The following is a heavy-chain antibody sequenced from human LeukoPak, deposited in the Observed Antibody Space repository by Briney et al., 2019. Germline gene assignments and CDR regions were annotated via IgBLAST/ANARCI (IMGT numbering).Heavy chain of an antibody. D-gene: IGHD3-22*01. J-gene: IGHJ4*02. Sequence: GGSLRLSCAASGFTFSTYWMNWFRQTPGKGLEWVAKIKADGGEKDHVASVKGRFTISRDNAKNSLYLQMNSLRAEDTALYYCARDPPGYYDSSGYSYYFDYWGQGTLVTVSS. CDR2: IKADGGEK. CDR1: GFTFSTYW. CDR3: ARDPPGYYDSSGYSYYFDY. V-gene: IGHV3-7*03.